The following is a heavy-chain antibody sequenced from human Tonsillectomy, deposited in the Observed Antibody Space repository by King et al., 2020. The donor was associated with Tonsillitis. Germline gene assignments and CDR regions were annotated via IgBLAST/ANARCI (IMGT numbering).Heavy chain of an antibody. CDR3: TTLTTSGPYYFDY. J-gene: IGHJ4*02. V-gene: IGHV3-30*10. D-gene: IGHD1-14*01. CDR2: ISNDGGDK. Sequence: VQLVESGGGVAQPGRSLRLSCAASGFDFTIYAMHWVRQAPGKGLEWVAAISNDGGDKYYTDSMKGRVTISRDNSKNTLYLQMNSLTVEDTAVYYCTTLTTSGPYYFDYWGQGTLVTVSS. CDR1: GFDFTIYA.